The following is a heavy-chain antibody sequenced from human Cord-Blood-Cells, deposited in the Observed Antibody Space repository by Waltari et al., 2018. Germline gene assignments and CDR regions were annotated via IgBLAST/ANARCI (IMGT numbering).Heavy chain of an antibody. CDR1: GFTFSSYD. Sequence: SCAASGFTFSSYDMSWVRQPPGKGLEWVSAISGSGGSTYYADSVKGRFTISRDNSKNTLYLQMNSLRAEDTAVYYCAKGHYDILTGYSYFDYWGQGTLVTVSS. D-gene: IGHD3-9*01. CDR3: AKGHYDILTGYSYFDY. CDR2: ISGSGGST. V-gene: IGHV3-23*01. J-gene: IGHJ4*02.